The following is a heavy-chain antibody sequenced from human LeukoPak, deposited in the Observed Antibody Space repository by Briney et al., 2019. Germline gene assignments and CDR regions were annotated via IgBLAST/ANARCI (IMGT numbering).Heavy chain of an antibody. D-gene: IGHD6-19*01. J-gene: IGHJ4*02. CDR1: GFTFTTYS. CDR2: ISGSGGST. Sequence: PGGSLRLSCAASGFTFTTYSMSWVRQAPGNGLEWVSAISGSGGSTYYADSVKGRFTISRDNSKNTLYLQMNSLRAEDTAVYYCAKATEQWLAYYFDYWGQGTLVTVSS. CDR3: AKATEQWLAYYFDY. V-gene: IGHV3-23*01.